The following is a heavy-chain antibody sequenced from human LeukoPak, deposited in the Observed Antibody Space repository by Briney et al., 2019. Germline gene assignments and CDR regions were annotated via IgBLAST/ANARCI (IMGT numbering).Heavy chain of an antibody. Sequence: GGSLRLSCAASGFTFSSYAMSWVRQAPGKGVEWVSAISGSGGSTYYADSVKGRFTISRDSSKNRLYLQMNRLRAEDTAVYYCAKARGSYYDLVYFDYWGQGTLATVSS. J-gene: IGHJ4*02. CDR3: AKARGSYYDLVYFDY. CDR1: GFTFSSYA. D-gene: IGHD3-22*01. CDR2: ISGSGGST. V-gene: IGHV3-23*01.